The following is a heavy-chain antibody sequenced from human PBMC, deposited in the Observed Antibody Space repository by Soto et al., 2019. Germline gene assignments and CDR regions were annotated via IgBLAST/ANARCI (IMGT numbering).Heavy chain of an antibody. V-gene: IGHV3-72*01. J-gene: IGHJ4*02. CDR1: GFTFSDHY. CDR2: TRNKANSYTT. CDR3: ARLAVDHTIFGVVNIPYYFDY. D-gene: IGHD3-3*01. Sequence: GGSLRLSCAASGFTFSDHYMDWVRQAPGKGLEWVGRTRNKANSYTTEYAASVKGRFTISRDDSKNSLYLQMNSLKTEDTAVYYCARLAVDHTIFGVVNIPYYFDYWGQGTLVTVSS.